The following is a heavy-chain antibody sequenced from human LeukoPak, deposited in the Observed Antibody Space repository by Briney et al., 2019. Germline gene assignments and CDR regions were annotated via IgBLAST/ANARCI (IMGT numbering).Heavy chain of an antibody. Sequence: GGSLRLSCAASGFTFSSYWMHWVRQAPWKGLVWVSRINSDGSSTSYADSVKGRFTISRDNAKNTLYLQMNSLRAEDTAVYYCARPKRVGDFDYWGQGTLVTVSS. CDR2: INSDGSST. V-gene: IGHV3-74*01. J-gene: IGHJ4*02. CDR1: GFTFSSYW. CDR3: ARPKRVGDFDY. D-gene: IGHD1-26*01.